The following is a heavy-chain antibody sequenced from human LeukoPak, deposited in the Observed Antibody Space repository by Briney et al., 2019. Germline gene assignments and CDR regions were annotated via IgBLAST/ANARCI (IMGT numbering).Heavy chain of an antibody. V-gene: IGHV3-15*01. Sequence: GGSLRLSCAASGFTFSNAWMSWVRQAPGKGLEWVGRIKSKTDGGTTDYAAPVKGRFTISRDDSKNTLYLQMNSLKTEDTAVYYCTTGPTYYYDSSGFDYWGQGTLVTVSS. CDR3: TTGPTYYYDSSGFDY. J-gene: IGHJ4*02. D-gene: IGHD3-22*01. CDR1: GFTFSNAW. CDR2: IKSKTDGGTT.